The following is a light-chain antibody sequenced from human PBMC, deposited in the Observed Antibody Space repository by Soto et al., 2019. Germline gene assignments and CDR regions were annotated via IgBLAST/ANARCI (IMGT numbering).Light chain of an antibody. J-gene: IGKJ1*01. Sequence: DIQMTQSPSTLSASIGDRVTSTCRASQSISGWLAWYQQKPGRAPKSLIYDVSSLDSGVPSRFSGSGSGTEFTLTISSLQPDDFATYYCQQYDSLPWTFGQGTK. CDR3: QQYDSLPWT. CDR1: QSISGW. CDR2: DVS. V-gene: IGKV1-5*01.